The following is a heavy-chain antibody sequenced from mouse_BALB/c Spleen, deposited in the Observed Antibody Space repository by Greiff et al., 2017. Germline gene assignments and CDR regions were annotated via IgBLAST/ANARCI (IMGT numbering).Heavy chain of an antibody. Sequence: EVQLVESGGDLVKPGGSLKLSCAASGFTFSSYGMSWVRQTPDKRLEWVATISSGGSYTYYPDSVKGRFTISRDNAKNTLYLQMSSLKSEDTAMYYCARQSSRFAYWGQGTLVTVSA. V-gene: IGHV5-6*01. CDR1: GFTFSSYG. D-gene: IGHD1-1*01. J-gene: IGHJ3*01. CDR3: ARQSSRFAY. CDR2: ISSGGSYT.